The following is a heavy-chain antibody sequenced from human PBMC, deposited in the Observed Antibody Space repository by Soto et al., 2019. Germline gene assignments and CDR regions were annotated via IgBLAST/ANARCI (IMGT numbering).Heavy chain of an antibody. Sequence: EVQLVESGGGLVQPGGSLRLSCAASGFTFSSYWMSWVRQAPGKGLEGVANIKQDGSEKYYVDSVKGRFTISRDNAKNSLYLQMNSLRAEDTAVYYCARALYCSGGSCYHDYWGQGTLVTVSS. CDR2: IKQDGSEK. D-gene: IGHD2-15*01. V-gene: IGHV3-7*05. CDR3: ARALYCSGGSCYHDY. J-gene: IGHJ4*02. CDR1: GFTFSSYW.